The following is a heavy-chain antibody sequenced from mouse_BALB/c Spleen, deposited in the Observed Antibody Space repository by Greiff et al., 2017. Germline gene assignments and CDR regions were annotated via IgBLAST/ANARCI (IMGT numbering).Heavy chain of an antibody. CDR3: VTTGAMDY. Sequence: EVQRVESGGGLVQPKGSLKLSCAASGFTFNTYAMNWVRQAPGKGLEWVARIRSKSNNYATYYADSVKDRFTISRDDSQSMLYLQMNNLKTEDTAMYYCVTTGAMDYWGQGTSVTVSS. V-gene: IGHV10-1*02. D-gene: IGHD2-12*01. J-gene: IGHJ4*01. CDR2: IRSKSNNYAT. CDR1: GFTFNTYA.